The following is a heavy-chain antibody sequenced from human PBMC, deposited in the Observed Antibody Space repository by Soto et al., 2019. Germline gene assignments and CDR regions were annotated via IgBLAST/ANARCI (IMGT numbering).Heavy chain of an antibody. Sequence: GGSLRLSCAASGFTFSYYSMHWVRQAPGKGLEWVAVISYDGSNNYATAYAASVKGRFTISRDDSKDTAYLLMNSLKTEDTAVYYCTRDPRNYYDTIGSANWFDPWGQGTLVTVSS. CDR3: TRDPRNYYDTIGSANWFDP. V-gene: IGHV3-73*01. J-gene: IGHJ5*02. D-gene: IGHD3-22*01. CDR1: GFTFSYYS. CDR2: ISYDGSNNYAT.